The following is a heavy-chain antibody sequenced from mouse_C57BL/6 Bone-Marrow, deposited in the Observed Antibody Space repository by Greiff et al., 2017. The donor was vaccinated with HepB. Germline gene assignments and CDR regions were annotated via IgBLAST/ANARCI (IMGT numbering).Heavy chain of an antibody. D-gene: IGHD3-3*01. J-gene: IGHJ1*03. Sequence: EVHLVESGGDLVKPGGSLKLSCAASGFTFSSYGMSWVRQTPDKRLEWVATISSGGSYTYYPDSVKGRFTISRDNAKNTLYLQMSSLKSEDTAMYYCARQRASSDWYFDVWGTGTTVTVSS. CDR1: GFTFSSYG. CDR3: ARQRASSDWYFDV. V-gene: IGHV5-6*01. CDR2: ISSGGSYT.